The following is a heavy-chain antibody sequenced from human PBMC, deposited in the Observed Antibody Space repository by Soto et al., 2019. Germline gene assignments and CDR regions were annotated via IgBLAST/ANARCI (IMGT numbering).Heavy chain of an antibody. J-gene: IGHJ4*02. D-gene: IGHD2-2*01. Sequence: QVQLQESGPGLVKPSETLSLTCTVSGGSISSYYWSWIRQPPGKGLEWIGYIYYSGSTNYNPSLKSRVTISVDTSKNQFSLKLSSVTAADTAVYYCASLKVVPVQYFDYWGQGTLVTVSS. CDR2: IYYSGST. V-gene: IGHV4-59*01. CDR3: ASLKVVPVQYFDY. CDR1: GGSISSYY.